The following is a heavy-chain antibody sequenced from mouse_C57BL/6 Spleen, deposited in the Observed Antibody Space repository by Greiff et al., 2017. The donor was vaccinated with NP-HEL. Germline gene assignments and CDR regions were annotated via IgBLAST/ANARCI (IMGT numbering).Heavy chain of an antibody. CDR1: GYTFTSYW. Sequence: VKLQQPGAELVRPGSSVKLSCKASGYTFTSYWMHWVKQRPIQGLEWIGNIDPSDSETHYNQKFKDKATLTVDKSSSTAYMQLSSLTSEDSAVYYCARGIYYGSSYAGDYWGQGTTLTVSS. CDR2: IDPSDSET. J-gene: IGHJ2*01. CDR3: ARGIYYGSSYAGDY. D-gene: IGHD1-1*01. V-gene: IGHV1-52*01.